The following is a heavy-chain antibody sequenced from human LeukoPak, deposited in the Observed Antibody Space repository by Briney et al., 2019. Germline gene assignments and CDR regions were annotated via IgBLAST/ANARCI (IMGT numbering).Heavy chain of an antibody. Sequence: PSETLSLTCAVYGGSFSGYYWSWIRQPPGKGLEWIGEINDSGSTNYNPSLKSRVAILLDTSKTQFSLKLNSVTAADTAVYYCARAPYLSGASWGQGTMVAVSS. J-gene: IGHJ3*01. V-gene: IGHV4-34*01. D-gene: IGHD2-15*01. CDR1: GGSFSGYY. CDR2: INDSGST. CDR3: ARAPYLSGAS.